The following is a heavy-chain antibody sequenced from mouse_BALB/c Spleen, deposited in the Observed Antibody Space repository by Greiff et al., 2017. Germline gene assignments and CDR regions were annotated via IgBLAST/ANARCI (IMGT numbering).Heavy chain of an antibody. D-gene: IGHD2-4*01. Sequence: QVQLQQSGAELARPGASVKMSCKASGYTFTSYTMHWVKQRPGKGREGSGYSNLGSGYTNYNQKFKDKATLTADKSSRTAYMQLSSLTSEDSAVYYCARPYDDDEGGYYLDYLGQGTTVTVSS. CDR1: GYTFTSYT. CDR3: ARPYDDDEGGYYLDY. CDR2: SNLGSGYT. V-gene: IGHV1-4*01. J-gene: IGHJ2*01.